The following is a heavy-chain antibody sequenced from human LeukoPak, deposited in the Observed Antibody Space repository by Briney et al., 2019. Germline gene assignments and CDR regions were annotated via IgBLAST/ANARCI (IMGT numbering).Heavy chain of an antibody. J-gene: IGHJ5*02. CDR3: ARYLYYYGSGGYSWFDP. CDR2: INPNSGGT. D-gene: IGHD3-10*01. CDR1: GYTFTGYY. Sequence: GASVKVSCKASGYTFTGYYMPWVRQAPGQGLEWMGWINPNSGGTNYAQKFQGRVTMTRDTSISTAYMELSRLRSDDTAVYYCARYLYYYGSGGYSWFDPWGQGTLVTVSS. V-gene: IGHV1-2*02.